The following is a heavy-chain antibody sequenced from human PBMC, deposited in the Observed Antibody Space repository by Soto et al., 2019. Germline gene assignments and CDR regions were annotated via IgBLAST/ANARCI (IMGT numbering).Heavy chain of an antibody. CDR3: AKGDADYYDSSGYFDY. CDR1: GFSFGSYE. D-gene: IGHD3-22*01. J-gene: IGHJ4*02. CDR2: MSHDGSKK. Sequence: GGSLRLSCEASGFSFGSYEMNWVRQAPGKGPEWVAFMSHDGSKKSYVDSVMGRFVVSRDNSKNTLYLEMNSLRAEDTAVYYCAKGDADYYDSSGYFDYWGQGTLVTVSS. V-gene: IGHV3-30*18.